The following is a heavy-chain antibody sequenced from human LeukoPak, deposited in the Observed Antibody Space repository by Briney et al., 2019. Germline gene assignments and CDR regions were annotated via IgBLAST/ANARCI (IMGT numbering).Heavy chain of an antibody. Sequence: GGSLRLSCAASGFTFSSYAMSWVRQAPGKGLEWVSAISGSGGTTFYADSVKGRFPISRDNSKNTLYLQMSSLRAEDTAVYYCARDQAGYSSSLYSLSGYMDVWGKGTTVTISS. CDR3: ARDQAGYSSSLYSLSGYMDV. D-gene: IGHD6-13*01. J-gene: IGHJ6*03. CDR1: GFTFSSYA. V-gene: IGHV3-23*01. CDR2: ISGSGGTT.